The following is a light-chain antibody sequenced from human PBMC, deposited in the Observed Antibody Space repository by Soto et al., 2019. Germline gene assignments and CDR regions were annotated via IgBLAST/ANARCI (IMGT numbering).Light chain of an antibody. CDR3: QSYDSSLSAL. CDR2: VNS. J-gene: IGLJ3*02. V-gene: IGLV1-40*01. CDR1: SSNIGAGYD. Sequence: QYVLTQPPSVSGAPGQRVTISCTGSSSNIGAGYDVHWYQQLPGTAPKLLIYVNSNRPSGVPDRFSGSKSGTSASLAITGLQAEDEADYYCQSYDSSLSALFGGGTKLTVL.